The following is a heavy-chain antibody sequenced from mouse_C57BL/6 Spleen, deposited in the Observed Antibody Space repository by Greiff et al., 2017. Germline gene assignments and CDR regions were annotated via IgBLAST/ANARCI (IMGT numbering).Heavy chain of an antibody. CDR1: GFSFNTYA. CDR3: VRHDSSAWFAY. Sequence: EVQLVESGGGLVQPKGSLKLSCAASGFSFNTYAMNWVRQAPGKGLEWVARIRSKSNNYATYYADSVKDRFTISRDDSESMLYLQMNNLKTEDTAMYYCVRHDSSAWFAYWGQGTLVTVSA. V-gene: IGHV10-1*01. D-gene: IGHD3-2*01. J-gene: IGHJ3*01. CDR2: IRSKSNNYAT.